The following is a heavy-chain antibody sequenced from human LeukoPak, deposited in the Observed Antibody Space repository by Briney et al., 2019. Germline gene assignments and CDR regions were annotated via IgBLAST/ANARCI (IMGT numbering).Heavy chain of an antibody. Sequence: GGSLRLSCVASGFTFSSYEMTWVRQAPGKGLEWVASINQDESAKFYVDSVRGRFTISRDNAKNSLFLQMNSLRAEDTAFYYCAKLLRDVTIYDFWGHGALVTVSS. J-gene: IGHJ4*01. V-gene: IGHV3-7*01. D-gene: IGHD5-24*01. CDR1: GFTFSSYE. CDR2: INQDESAK. CDR3: AKLLRDVTIYDF.